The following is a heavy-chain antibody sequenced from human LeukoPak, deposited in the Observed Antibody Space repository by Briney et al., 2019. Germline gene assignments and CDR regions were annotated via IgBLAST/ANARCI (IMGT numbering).Heavy chain of an antibody. J-gene: IGHJ5*02. CDR1: GYTFTSYG. V-gene: IGHV1-18*01. CDR3: ARDRRAGLRFLEWFPFDP. CDR2: ISAYNGNT. D-gene: IGHD3-3*01. Sequence: ASVKVSCKASGYTFTSYGISWVRQAPGQGLEWMGWISAYNGNTNYAQKLQGRVTMTTDTSTSTAHMELRSLRSDDTAVYYCARDRRAGLRFLEWFPFDPWGQGTLVTVSS.